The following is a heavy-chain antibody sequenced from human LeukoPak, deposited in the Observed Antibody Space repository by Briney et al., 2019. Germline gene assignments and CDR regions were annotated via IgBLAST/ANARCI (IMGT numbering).Heavy chain of an antibody. CDR3: ARLSHSGSYSRWDNWFDP. CDR2: ISYSGTT. D-gene: IGHD1-26*01. V-gene: IGHV4-31*03. CDR1: GGSISSGGSY. Sequence: SGTLSLTCTVSGGSISSGGSYWSWIRQHPGTGLEWIGYISYSGTTYYNPSLKSRVTISVDTSKNQFSLKLSSVTAADTAVYYCARLSHSGSYSRWDNWFDPWGQGTLVTVSS. J-gene: IGHJ5*02.